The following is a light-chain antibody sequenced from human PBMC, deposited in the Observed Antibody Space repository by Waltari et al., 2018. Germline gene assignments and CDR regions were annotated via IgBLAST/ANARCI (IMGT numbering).Light chain of an antibody. Sequence: DIQMTQSPTSVSASVGDRVTITCRARQDILRWLAWYQHKPGKAPKLLIAETSGLESGVPSRFSGRGSGTDFTLTISSLQPEDFATYYCQQADRLPLTFGGGTKVEIK. CDR1: QDILRW. V-gene: IGKV1-12*01. CDR2: ETS. J-gene: IGKJ4*01. CDR3: QQADRLPLT.